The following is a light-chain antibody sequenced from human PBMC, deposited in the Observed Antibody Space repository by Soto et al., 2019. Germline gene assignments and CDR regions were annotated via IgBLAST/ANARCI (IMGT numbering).Light chain of an antibody. CDR3: SSWTSSTTQV. CDR1: SSDVGSYDL. Sequence: QSALTQPASVSGSPGQSITISCTGTSSDVGSYDLVSWYQHHPGTAPKLILYEVTKRPSGVSNRFSGSKSGNTASLTISGLQTEDDSHYYCSSWTSSTTQVLGGGTKLTVL. V-gene: IGLV2-14*02. CDR2: EVT. J-gene: IGLJ3*02.